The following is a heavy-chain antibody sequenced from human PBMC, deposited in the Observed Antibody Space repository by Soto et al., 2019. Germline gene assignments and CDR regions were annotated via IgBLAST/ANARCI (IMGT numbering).Heavy chain of an antibody. J-gene: IGHJ4*02. Sequence: GGSLRLSCAASGFTFSSYPMSWVRQAPGKGLEWVSGVSASGGNSFYADSVKGRFSISRDDSKNTVYLQMNSLTADDTAIYYCARFAWESNMVRGVTDYWGQGTLVTVSS. CDR2: VSASGGNS. CDR3: ARFAWESNMVRGVTDY. D-gene: IGHD3-10*01. V-gene: IGHV3-23*01. CDR1: GFTFSSYP.